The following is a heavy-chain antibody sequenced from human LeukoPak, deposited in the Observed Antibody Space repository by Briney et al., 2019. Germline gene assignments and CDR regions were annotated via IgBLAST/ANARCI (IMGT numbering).Heavy chain of an antibody. D-gene: IGHD1-26*01. CDR3: SAEKDLLLDS. V-gene: IGHV1-24*01. J-gene: IGHJ5*01. CDR2: FVPGDDET. Sequence: ASVKVSSKVSLYTLSELSTHWVRQAPGHRVEWRGGFVPGDDETNYAQKFQGRVTITQDTSTDTAYLELSSLRSEDTAVYFCSAEKDLLLDSWGQGTPVTVSS. CDR1: LYTLSELS.